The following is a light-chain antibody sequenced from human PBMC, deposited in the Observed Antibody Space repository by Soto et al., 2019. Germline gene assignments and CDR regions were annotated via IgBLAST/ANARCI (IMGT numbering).Light chain of an antibody. CDR3: QQYAGSPT. J-gene: IGKJ4*01. CDR2: GAS. V-gene: IGKV3-20*01. CDR1: ESVSSSY. Sequence: ETVLTQSPGTLSLSPGERATLSCRASESVSSSYLAWYQQKPGQAPRLLIYGASSRATGIPDRFSGSESGTDFTLTISRLEPEDFAVYYCQQYAGSPTFGGGTKVEIK.